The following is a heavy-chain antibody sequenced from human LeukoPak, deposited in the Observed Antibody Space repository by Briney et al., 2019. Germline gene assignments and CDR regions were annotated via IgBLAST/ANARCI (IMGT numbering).Heavy chain of an antibody. CDR2: IGGGGGST. J-gene: IGHJ4*02. CDR1: GFTFSSYA. D-gene: IGHD6-13*01. Sequence: GVSLRLSCAACGFTFSSYAMSWVRQAPGKALEGVSAIGGGGGSTYYADSVKGRFTISRDNSKNTLYLQKNSLRAEDTAVYYCAKDEGSSSVPDYWGQGTVVTVSS. CDR3: AKDEGSSSVPDY. V-gene: IGHV3-23*01.